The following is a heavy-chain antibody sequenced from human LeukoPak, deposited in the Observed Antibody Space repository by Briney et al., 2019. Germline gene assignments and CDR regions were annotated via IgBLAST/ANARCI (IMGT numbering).Heavy chain of an antibody. CDR1: GFTFSSYG. CDR2: ISYDGSNK. Sequence: PGRSLRLSCAASGFTFSSYGMHWVRQAPGKGLEWVAVISYDGSNKYYADSVKGRFTISRDNSKNTLYLQMNSLRAEDTAVYYCARGSGGYDPVVDDAFDIWGQGTMVTVSS. CDR3: ARGSGGYDPVVDDAFDI. V-gene: IGHV3-30*03. J-gene: IGHJ3*02. D-gene: IGHD5-12*01.